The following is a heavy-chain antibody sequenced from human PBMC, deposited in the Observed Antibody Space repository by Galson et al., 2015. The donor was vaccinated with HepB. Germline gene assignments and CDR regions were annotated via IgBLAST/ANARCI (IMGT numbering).Heavy chain of an antibody. V-gene: IGHV1-69*13. CDR1: GGTFSSYA. CDR2: ILPIFGTA. J-gene: IGHJ4*02. D-gene: IGHD3-22*01. Sequence: SVKVSCKASGGTFSSYAISWVRQAPGQGLEWMGGILPIFGTANYAQKFQGRVTITADESTSTAYMELSSLRSEDTAVYYCARLNYYDSSGYYYYFDYWGQGTLVTVSS. CDR3: ARLNYYDSSGYYYYFDY.